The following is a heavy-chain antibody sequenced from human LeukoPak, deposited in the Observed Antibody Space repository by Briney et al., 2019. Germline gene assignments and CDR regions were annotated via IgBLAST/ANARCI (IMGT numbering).Heavy chain of an antibody. CDR2: IWYDASNK. J-gene: IGHJ4*02. Sequence: PGRSLRLSCAESGFSFGTYGIHWVRQAPGKGLEWVALIWYDASNKYYADSVKGRFTISRDNSKNTLYLQMNSLRAEDTAVYYCARDIYHSGGYYYDYWGQGTLVTVSS. D-gene: IGHD3-22*01. CDR3: ARDIYHSGGYYYDY. CDR1: GFSFGTYG. V-gene: IGHV3-33*01.